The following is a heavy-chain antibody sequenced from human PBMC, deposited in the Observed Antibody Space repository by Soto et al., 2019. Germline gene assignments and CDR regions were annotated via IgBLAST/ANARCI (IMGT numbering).Heavy chain of an antibody. J-gene: IGHJ5*02. Sequence: LGESLKISCETSGFTFTNYWIVWVRQVPGKGLEWMGLIYPADSDTRYNPSFQGQVTISADTSTNTAFLHWSSLSASDSATYFCARTGRSGLRWLDFFDPWGQGTRVTVSS. CDR1: GFTFTNYW. CDR3: ARTGRSGLRWLDFFDP. V-gene: IGHV5-51*01. D-gene: IGHD4-17*01. CDR2: IYPADSDT.